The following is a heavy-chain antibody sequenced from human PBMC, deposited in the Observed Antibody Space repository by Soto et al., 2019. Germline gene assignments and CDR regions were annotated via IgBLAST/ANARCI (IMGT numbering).Heavy chain of an antibody. Sequence: QVQLVQSGAEVKKPGASVKVSCKASGYTFTSYGISWVRQAPGQGLEWMGWISAYNGNTNYAQKFQGRVTMTTDTTTYTAYMKLRSLRSDDSAGYYCAKDNGYESDYWGQGTLVTVSS. V-gene: IGHV1-18*01. CDR2: ISAYNGNT. CDR3: AKDNGYESDY. D-gene: IGHD5-12*01. CDR1: GYTFTSYG. J-gene: IGHJ4*02.